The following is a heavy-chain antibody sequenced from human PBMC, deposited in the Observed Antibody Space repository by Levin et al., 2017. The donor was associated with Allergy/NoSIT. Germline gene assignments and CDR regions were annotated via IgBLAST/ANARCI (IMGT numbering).Heavy chain of an antibody. J-gene: IGHJ6*03. D-gene: IGHD4-23*01. CDR3: ARGKMRGGPDYYYYMDG. CDR2: IWYDGSNK. Sequence: GGSLRLSCAASGFTFSSYGMHWVRQAPGKGLEWVAVIWYDGSNKYYADSVKGRFTISRDNSKNTLYLQMNSLRAEDTAVYYCARGKMRGGPDYYYYMDGWGKGTTVTVSS. V-gene: IGHV3-33*01. CDR1: GFTFSSYG.